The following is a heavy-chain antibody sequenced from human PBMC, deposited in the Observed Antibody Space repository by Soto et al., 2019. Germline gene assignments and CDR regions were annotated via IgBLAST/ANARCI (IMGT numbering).Heavy chain of an antibody. CDR2: IYYSGST. V-gene: IGHV4-59*01. J-gene: IGHJ5*02. CDR3: ARVSRVRYFDWLFPPTGFDP. D-gene: IGHD3-9*01. CDR1: GGSISSYY. Sequence: QVQLQESGPGLVKPSETLSLTCTVSGGSISSYYWSWIRQPPGKGLEWIGYIYYSGSTNYNPSLKRRITISVDTSKNQFSLKLSTGSAADTAVYYCARVSRVRYFDWLFPPTGFDPWGQGTLVTVSS.